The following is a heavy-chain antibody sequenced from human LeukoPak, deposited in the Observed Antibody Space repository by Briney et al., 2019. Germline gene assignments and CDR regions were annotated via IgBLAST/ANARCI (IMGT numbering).Heavy chain of an antibody. V-gene: IGHV4-34*01. CDR1: GGSFSGYY. CDR3: ARAPYYYGSGSYAYFDY. CDR2: INHSGGT. Sequence: PSETLSLTCAVYGGSFSGYYWSWIRQPPGKGLEWIGEINHSGGTNYNPSLKSRVTISVDTSKNQFSLKLSSVTAADTAVYYCARAPYYYGSGSYAYFDYWGQGTLVTVSS. D-gene: IGHD3-10*01. J-gene: IGHJ4*02.